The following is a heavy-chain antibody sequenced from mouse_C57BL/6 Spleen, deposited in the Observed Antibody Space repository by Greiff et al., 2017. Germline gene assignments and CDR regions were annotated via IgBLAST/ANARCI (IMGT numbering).Heavy chain of an antibody. CDR2: IYPGDGDT. D-gene: IGHD1-1*01. J-gene: IGHJ1*03. CDR3: ARGDITTVVKWYFDV. Sequence: VHLVESGPELVKPGASVKISCKASGYAFSSSWMNWVKQRPGKGLEWIGRIYPGDGDTNYNGKFKGKATLTADKSSRTAYMQLSSLTAEDSAVDFCARGDITTVVKWYFDVWGTGTTVTVSS. CDR1: GYAFSSSW. V-gene: IGHV1-82*01.